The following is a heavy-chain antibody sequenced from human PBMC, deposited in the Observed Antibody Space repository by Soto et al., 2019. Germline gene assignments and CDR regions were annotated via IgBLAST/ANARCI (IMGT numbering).Heavy chain of an antibody. CDR2: INPSGGST. Sequence: GVSVKVSSKSPGYTFTSYDMHWVRHAPGKGLEWMGIINPSGGSTSYAQKFQDRVTITADKSTSTAYMELSSLRSEDTAVYYCARVERYDYGDYFIDYWGQGTLVTVSS. D-gene: IGHD4-17*01. J-gene: IGHJ4*02. CDR1: GYTFTSYD. CDR3: ARVERYDYGDYFIDY. V-gene: IGHV1-46*01.